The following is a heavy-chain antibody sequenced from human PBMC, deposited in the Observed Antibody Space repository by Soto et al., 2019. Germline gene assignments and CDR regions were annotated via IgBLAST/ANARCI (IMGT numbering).Heavy chain of an antibody. CDR2: IKSKAAGGAI. CDR1: GFSFSAAW. D-gene: IGHD3-10*01. CDR3: TTDGAFGGVVVAFHL. V-gene: IGHV3-15*07. J-gene: IGHJ3*01. Sequence: EVQMVESGGRLVKPRWSLRLSCAVSGFSFSAAWMNWVRQAPGKGLEWVGRIKSKAAGGAIDYAAPVKARFTISRDDSKDTLYLEINGLKTEDTAVYYCTTDGAFGGVVVAFHLWGLGTLLTVSS.